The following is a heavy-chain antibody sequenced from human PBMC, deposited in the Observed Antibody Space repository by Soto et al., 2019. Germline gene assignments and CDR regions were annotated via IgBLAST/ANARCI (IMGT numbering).Heavy chain of an antibody. CDR1: GFTLSSYS. CDR3: ARERPAGSYDY. D-gene: IGHD1-26*01. CDR2: ISGNGGNT. V-gene: IGHV3-64*02. J-gene: IGHJ4*02. Sequence: PGGSLRLSCAASGFTLSSYSMNWVRQAPGKGLEWVSSISGNGGNTYYADSVKGRFTISRDNSKNTLYLQMGGLTIEDMALYYCARERPAGSYDYWGRGTLVTVSS.